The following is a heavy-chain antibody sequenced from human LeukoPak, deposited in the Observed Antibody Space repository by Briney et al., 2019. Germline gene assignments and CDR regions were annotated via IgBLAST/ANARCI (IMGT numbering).Heavy chain of an antibody. CDR3: ARDRGEGFDL. CDR2: IYSAGRT. J-gene: IGHJ5*02. V-gene: IGHV3-53*01. Sequence: GGSLRLSCAASGFTVSDNHMSWVRQAPGKGLEWVSIIYSAGRTYYTDSVKGRFTISRDNSKNTLYLQMNSLTANDTAVYYCARDRGEGFDLWGQGTLVTVSS. D-gene: IGHD3-10*01. CDR1: GFTVSDNH.